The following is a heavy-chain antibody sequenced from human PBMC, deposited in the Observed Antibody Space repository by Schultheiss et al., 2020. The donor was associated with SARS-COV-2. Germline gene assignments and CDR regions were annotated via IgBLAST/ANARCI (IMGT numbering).Heavy chain of an antibody. J-gene: IGHJ4*02. CDR1: GFSFSSYA. V-gene: IGHV3-23*01. D-gene: IGHD2-21*02. CDR3: AKLEGAAHCGGDCYSANPGFDC. Sequence: GESLKISCAASGFSFSSYAMSWVRQAPGKGLEWVSAISGSGENTFYADSVKGRFTISRDSSKTTLFLQMNNLRAEDTAVYYCAKLEGAAHCGGDCYSANPGFDCWGQGTLVTVSS. CDR2: ISGSGENT.